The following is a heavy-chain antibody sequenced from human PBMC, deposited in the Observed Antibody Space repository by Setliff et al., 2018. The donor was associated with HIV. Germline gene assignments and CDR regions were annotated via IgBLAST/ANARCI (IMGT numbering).Heavy chain of an antibody. D-gene: IGHD3-3*01. CDR3: ARPLSMSYNFWGDAFAI. CDR1: GYSISSGYY. V-gene: IGHV4-38-2*02. CDR2: IYHSGST. J-gene: IGHJ3*02. Sequence: PSETLSLTCTVSGYSISSGYYWGWIRQPPGKGLEWIGSIYHSGSTYYNPSLKSRVTISVDTSKNQFSLKLSSVTAADTAVYYCARPLSMSYNFWGDAFAIWGRGTMVTVSS.